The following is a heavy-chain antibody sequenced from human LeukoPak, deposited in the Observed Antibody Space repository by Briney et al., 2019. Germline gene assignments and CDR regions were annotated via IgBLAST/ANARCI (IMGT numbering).Heavy chain of an antibody. V-gene: IGHV4-4*02. Sequence: SETLSLTCAVSGGSISSSNWWSWVRQPPGKGLEWIGEIYHSGSTNYNPSLKSRVTISVDKSKNQFSLKLSSVTAEDTAVYYCARGPRSGYSLNWFDPWGQGTLVTVSS. CDR1: GGSISSSNW. CDR2: IYHSGST. D-gene: IGHD3-3*01. J-gene: IGHJ5*02. CDR3: ARGPRSGYSLNWFDP.